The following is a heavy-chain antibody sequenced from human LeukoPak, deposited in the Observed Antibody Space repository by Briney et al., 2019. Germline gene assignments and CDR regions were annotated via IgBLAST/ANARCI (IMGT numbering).Heavy chain of an antibody. V-gene: IGHV3-23*01. CDR3: AKSRAHAYSHFDY. CDR1: GFTFXXXX. Sequence: EGSLRLSCXASGFTFXXXXXXXVRQAXGKXXXXXXXISGSGGSTXYADSXXXXXXISXXXSKNTLYVQMNSLRAXXTAVYYCAKSRAHAYSHFDYWGQGTLVTVSS. CDR2: ISGSGGST. J-gene: IGHJ4*02. D-gene: IGHD3-16*01.